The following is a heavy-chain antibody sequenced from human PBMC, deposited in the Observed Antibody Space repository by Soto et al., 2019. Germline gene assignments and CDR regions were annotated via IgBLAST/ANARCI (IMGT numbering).Heavy chain of an antibody. CDR3: VKEYCTGGACFDAFHL. Sequence: GGSLRLSCAASGFIFSNYEVDWVRQVPGKGLEWISYISDSGTTIYYAASVKGRFTISRDDARNSLYLQMNNLRDEDTAVYFCVKEYCTGGACFDAFHLWCQGTLVTVS. D-gene: IGHD2-8*02. CDR2: ISDSGTTI. J-gene: IGHJ3*01. CDR1: GFIFSNYE. V-gene: IGHV3-48*03.